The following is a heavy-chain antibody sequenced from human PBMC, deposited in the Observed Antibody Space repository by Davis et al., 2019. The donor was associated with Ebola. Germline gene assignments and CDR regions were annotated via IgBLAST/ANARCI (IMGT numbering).Heavy chain of an antibody. CDR2: ISSSGGST. CDR3: ARDIAVAGDWWFDP. D-gene: IGHD6-19*01. J-gene: IGHJ5*02. V-gene: IGHV3-23*01. CDR1: GFTFSNYA. Sequence: GESLKISCAASGFTFSNYAMSWVRQAPGKGLEWVSAISSSGGSTYYADSVKGRFTISRDNSKNTLYLQMNSLRAEDTAVYYCARDIAVAGDWWFDPWGQGTLVTVSS.